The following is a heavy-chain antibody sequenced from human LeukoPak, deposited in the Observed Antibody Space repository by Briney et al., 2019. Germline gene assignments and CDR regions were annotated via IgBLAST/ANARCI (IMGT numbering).Heavy chain of an antibody. CDR3: ARLETTSGYPNYFDY. D-gene: IGHD3-22*01. CDR1: GGSISSSTYY. J-gene: IGHJ4*02. Sequence: PSETLSLTCTVSGGSISSSTYYWGWILQPPGKGLEWIGSIHYSGSTYYNPSLKSRVTISVDTSKNPFSLKLSSVTAADTAVYYCARLETTSGYPNYFDYWGQGTLVTVSS. V-gene: IGHV4-39*02. CDR2: IHYSGST.